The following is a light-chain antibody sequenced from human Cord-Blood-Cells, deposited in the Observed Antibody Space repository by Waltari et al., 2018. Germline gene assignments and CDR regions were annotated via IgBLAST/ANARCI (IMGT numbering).Light chain of an antibody. CDR1: QSSSSW. CDR2: DAS. V-gene: IGKV1-5*01. Sequence: DIQMTQSPSTLSASVGDRVTITCRASQSSSSWLAWYQQKPGKAPKLLIYDASSLESGVPSRVSGSGSGTEFTLTISSLQPDDFATYYCQQYNSFTFGGGTKVESK. J-gene: IGKJ4*01. CDR3: QQYNSFT.